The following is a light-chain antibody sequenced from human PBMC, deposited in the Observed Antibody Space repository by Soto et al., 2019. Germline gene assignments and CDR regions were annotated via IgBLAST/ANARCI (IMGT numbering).Light chain of an antibody. CDR3: QHRSNWLCT. V-gene: IGKV3-11*01. Sequence: EIVLTQSPATLSLSPGERATLSCRASQSVSSYLAWYQHKPGQAPRLLISDASNRATGIPARFSGSGSGTDVTLTISSLEPDDCSVDYCQHRSNWLCTFGPGTKVHIK. CDR1: QSVSSY. J-gene: IGKJ3*01. CDR2: DAS.